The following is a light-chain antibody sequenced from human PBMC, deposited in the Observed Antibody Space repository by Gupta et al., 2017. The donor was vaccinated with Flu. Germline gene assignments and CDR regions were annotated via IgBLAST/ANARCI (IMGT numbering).Light chain of an antibody. V-gene: IGKV1-12*01. CDR3: QQANSFPVT. J-gene: IGKJ5*01. Sequence: IQMTPSPSSVSASVGDRVTITCRASQGISSWLAWHQQKPGKAPKLLIYAASSLQSGVPSRFSGSGSGTDFTLTISSMQTEDLATYYCQQANSFPVTFGQGTRLEIK. CDR2: AAS. CDR1: QGISSW.